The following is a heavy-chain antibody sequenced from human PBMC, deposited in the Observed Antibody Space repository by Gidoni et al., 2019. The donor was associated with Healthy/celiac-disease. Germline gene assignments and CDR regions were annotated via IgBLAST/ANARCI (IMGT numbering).Heavy chain of an antibody. CDR1: GYTFTVYY. CDR2: INPNSGVT. Sequence: QVQLVQSGAEVKKHGASVKVSCKASGYTFTVYYMHWVRQAPGQGLEWMGWINPNSGVTNYAQKFQGRVTMTRDTSISTAYMELSRLRSDDTAVYYCATSGRPRNWFDPWGQGTLVTVSS. J-gene: IGHJ5*02. D-gene: IGHD5-12*01. V-gene: IGHV1-2*02. CDR3: ATSGRPRNWFDP.